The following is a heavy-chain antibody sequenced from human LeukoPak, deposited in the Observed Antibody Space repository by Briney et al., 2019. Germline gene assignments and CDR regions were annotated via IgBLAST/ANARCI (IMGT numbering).Heavy chain of an antibody. D-gene: IGHD3-22*01. Sequence: GASVKVSCKVSGYTFTDFYMHWVRQAPGQGLECMGWINPNSGGTNYAQKFQGRVTMTRDTSISTAYMDLSRLTSDDTAVYCCARDPYYYDSSGSLNWFDPWGQGTLVTVSS. J-gene: IGHJ5*02. CDR2: INPNSGGT. CDR1: GYTFTDFY. V-gene: IGHV1-2*02. CDR3: ARDPYYYDSSGSLNWFDP.